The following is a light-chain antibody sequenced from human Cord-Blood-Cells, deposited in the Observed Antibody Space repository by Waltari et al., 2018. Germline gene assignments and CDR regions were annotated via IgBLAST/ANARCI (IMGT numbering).Light chain of an antibody. CDR2: AAS. CDR3: QKYNSAPWT. J-gene: IGKJ1*01. CDR1: QGISNY. Sequence: DIQMTQSPSSLSASVGDRVTITCRASQGISNYLAWYQQKPAKVPKLLIYAASTLQSVVPSRFSGMGSGTDFTLTISSLQPEDVATYCCQKYNSAPWTFGQGTKVEIK. V-gene: IGKV1-27*01.